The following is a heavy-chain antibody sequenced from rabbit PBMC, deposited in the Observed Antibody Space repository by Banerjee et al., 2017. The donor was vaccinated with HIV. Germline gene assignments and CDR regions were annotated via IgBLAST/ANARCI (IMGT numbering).Heavy chain of an antibody. Sequence: QSLEESGGDLVKPGASLTLTCTASGFSFSSSQWICWVRQAPGKGLEWIGCIDAGSSGITYYASWAKGRFTISNASSTTVTLQMTSLTAADTATYFCARLGWIGVEFNLWGPGTLVTVS. J-gene: IGHJ4*01. CDR3: ARLGWIGVEFNL. CDR1: GFSFSSSQW. V-gene: IGHV1S40*01. CDR2: IDAGSSGIT. D-gene: IGHD4-1*01.